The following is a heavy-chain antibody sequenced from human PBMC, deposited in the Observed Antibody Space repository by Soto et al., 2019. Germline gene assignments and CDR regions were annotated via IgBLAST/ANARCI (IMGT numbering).Heavy chain of an antibody. Sequence: GGSLRLSCAASGFTFSDYYMSWIRQAPGEGLEWVSYISSSGSTIYYADSVKGRFTISRDNAKNSLYLQMDSLRAEDTAVYYCARMTGYCSGGSCYLHNNWFDPWGQGTLVTVSS. CDR2: ISSSGSTI. J-gene: IGHJ5*02. CDR3: ARMTGYCSGGSCYLHNNWFDP. D-gene: IGHD2-15*01. CDR1: GFTFSDYY. V-gene: IGHV3-11*01.